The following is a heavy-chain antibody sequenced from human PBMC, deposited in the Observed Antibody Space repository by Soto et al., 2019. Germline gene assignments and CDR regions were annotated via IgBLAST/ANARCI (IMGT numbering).Heavy chain of an antibody. D-gene: IGHD6-19*01. CDR2: IYYSGST. J-gene: IGHJ4*02. V-gene: IGHV4-39*01. CDR3: ARLRFLYSSSPYSRGELDY. Sequence: QLQLQESGPGLVKPSETLSLTCTVSGGSISSSSYYWGWIRQPPGKGLEWIGSIYYSGSTYYNPSLKSRVTISVATXXTXFXXKLSSVTAADTAVYYCARLRFLYSSSPYSRGELDYWGQGTLVTVSS. CDR1: GGSISSSSYY.